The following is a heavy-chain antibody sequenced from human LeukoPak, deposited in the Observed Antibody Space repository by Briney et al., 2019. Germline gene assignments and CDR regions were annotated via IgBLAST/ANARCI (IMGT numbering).Heavy chain of an antibody. CDR1: GYSISSGYY. V-gene: IGHV3-21*01. CDR2: ISSSSSYI. CDR3: ARGSVVAARSDYFDY. J-gene: IGHJ4*02. Sequence: ETLSLTCAVSGYSISSGYYWGWVRQAPGKGLEWVSSISSSSSYIYYADSVKGRFTISRDNAKNSLYLQMNSLRAEDTAVYYCARGSVVAARSDYFDYWGQGTLVTVSS. D-gene: IGHD2-15*01.